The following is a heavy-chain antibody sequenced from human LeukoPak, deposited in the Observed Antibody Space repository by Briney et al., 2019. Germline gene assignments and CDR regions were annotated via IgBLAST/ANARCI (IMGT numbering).Heavy chain of an antibody. V-gene: IGHV4-59*01. CDR1: GGSISSYY. Sequence: PSETLSLTCTVSGGSISSYYWSWIRQPPGKGLEWIGYIYYSGSTNYNPSLKSRVTISVDTSKNQFSLKLSSVTAADTAVYYCARDRVYYDSSGYYYVSAGAFDIWGQGTMVTVSS. J-gene: IGHJ3*02. CDR2: IYYSGST. D-gene: IGHD3-22*01. CDR3: ARDRVYYDSSGYYYVSAGAFDI.